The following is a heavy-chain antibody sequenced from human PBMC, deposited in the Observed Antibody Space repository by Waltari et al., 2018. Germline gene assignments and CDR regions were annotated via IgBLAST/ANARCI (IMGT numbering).Heavy chain of an antibody. D-gene: IGHD5-12*01. V-gene: IGHV4-39*01. J-gene: IGHJ3*01. Sequence: QLQLQESGPRLVRPSETLSLICRVSGVSITSNRHYWAWIRQSPGQGLEWIGTVSYSGTTYISPSLKSRVSVSRDTSKNQVSLILGSVTAADMAVYYCATYIGASDGTVAFDVWGQGTMVTVSS. CDR3: ATYIGASDGTVAFDV. CDR1: GVSITSNRHY. CDR2: VSYSGTT.